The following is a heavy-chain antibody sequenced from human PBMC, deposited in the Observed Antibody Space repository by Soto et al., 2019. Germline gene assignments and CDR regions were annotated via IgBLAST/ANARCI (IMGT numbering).Heavy chain of an antibody. D-gene: IGHD1-26*01. CDR3: ARAGVGATYAFDI. CDR1: GGTFSSYA. CDR2: IIPIFGTA. V-gene: IGHV1-69*13. J-gene: IGHJ3*02. Sequence: GASVKVSCKASGGTFSSYAISWVRQAPGQGLEWMGGIIPIFGTANYAQKFQGRVTITADESTSTAYMELSSLRSEDTAVYYCARAGVGATYAFDIWGQGTMVTVSS.